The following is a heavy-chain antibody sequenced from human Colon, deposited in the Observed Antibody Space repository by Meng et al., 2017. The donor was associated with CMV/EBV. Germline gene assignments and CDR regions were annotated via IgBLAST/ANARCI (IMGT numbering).Heavy chain of an antibody. V-gene: IGHV3-21*01. Sequence: SGCTFSSYSRNWVRQAPGKGLEWVSSISSSSSYIYYADSVKGRFTISRDNAKNSLYLQMNSLRAEDTAVYYCATKYCSSTSCSTYFQHWGQGTLVTVSS. CDR2: ISSSSSYI. D-gene: IGHD2-2*01. CDR3: ATKYCSSTSCSTYFQH. CDR1: GCTFSSYS. J-gene: IGHJ1*01.